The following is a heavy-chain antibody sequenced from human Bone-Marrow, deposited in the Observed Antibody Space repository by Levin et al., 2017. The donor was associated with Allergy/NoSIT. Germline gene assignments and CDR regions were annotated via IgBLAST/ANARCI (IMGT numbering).Heavy chain of an antibody. CDR3: VREGGMTDPSMEMTPWFDY. CDR2: IYYSGNT. J-gene: IGHJ4*02. D-gene: IGHD3-16*01. Sequence: SQTLSLTCTVSGGSISDSRYYWGWIRQPPGKGLEWLGTIYYSGNTYYNRSLKSRVTISVDTSKSQVSLRLTSVTSADTTIYYCVREGGMTDPSMEMTPWFDYWGQGSLVIVSS. V-gene: IGHV4-39*07. CDR1: GGSISDSRYY.